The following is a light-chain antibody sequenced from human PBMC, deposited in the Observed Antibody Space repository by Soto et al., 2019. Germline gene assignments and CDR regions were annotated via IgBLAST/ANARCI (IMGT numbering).Light chain of an antibody. Sequence: ALQMTQSPSSLSASVGDRVTITCRASQGIGTELGWYQQRPGKAPKLLIYGTSTVQDGVPSIFSGSGSDTDFTRTIISLQPEDFATYYCLQDYTYPRTFGQGTDVEIK. CDR2: GTS. CDR1: QGIGTE. V-gene: IGKV1-6*01. CDR3: LQDYTYPRT. J-gene: IGKJ1*01.